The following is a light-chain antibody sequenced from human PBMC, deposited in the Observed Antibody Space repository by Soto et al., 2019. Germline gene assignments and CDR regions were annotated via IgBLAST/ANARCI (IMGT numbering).Light chain of an antibody. CDR2: AAY. J-gene: IGKJ2*01. V-gene: IGKV1-39*01. Sequence: DIQMTQSPSSLSASVGDRVTFTCRASQSVYSSVNWYQQQPGKAPKLLIYAAYHLYSGVPSRFSGAESATDFTLTIYILQPEEFATYFCQQTHSSPHTFGQGTKLEIK. CDR1: QSVYSS. CDR3: QQTHSSPHT.